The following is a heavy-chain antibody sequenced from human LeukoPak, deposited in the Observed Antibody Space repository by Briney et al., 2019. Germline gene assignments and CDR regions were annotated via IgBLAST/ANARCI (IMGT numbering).Heavy chain of an antibody. V-gene: IGHV4-39*07. CDR3: ARPHYGSGSYSRDY. CDR2: IYYSGST. Sequence: SETLSLTCTVSGGSISSSSYYWGWIRQPPGKGLEWIGSIYYSGSTYYNPSLKSRVTISVDTSKNQFSLKLSSVTAADTAVYYCARPHYGSGSYSRDYWGQGTLVTVPS. D-gene: IGHD3-10*01. J-gene: IGHJ4*02. CDR1: GGSISSSSYY.